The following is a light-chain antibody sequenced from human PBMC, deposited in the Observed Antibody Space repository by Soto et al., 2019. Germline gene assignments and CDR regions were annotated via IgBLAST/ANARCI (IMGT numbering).Light chain of an antibody. Sequence: DIQMTQSPSSLSASVGDRVTITCRASQSISSYLIWYQQKPGKAPKLLIYARSTLQSGVPSRFSGGGSGTEFTLTISSLQPEDFATYYCQQSYTTPLTFGGGTKVDI. CDR2: ARS. J-gene: IGKJ4*01. CDR3: QQSYTTPLT. V-gene: IGKV1-39*01. CDR1: QSISSY.